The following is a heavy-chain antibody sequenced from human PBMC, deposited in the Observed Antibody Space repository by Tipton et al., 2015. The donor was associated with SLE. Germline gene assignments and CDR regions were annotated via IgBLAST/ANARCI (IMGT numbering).Heavy chain of an antibody. CDR2: INPGDGST. J-gene: IGHJ4*02. V-gene: IGHV1-46*01. Sequence: QSGAEVKKPGASVKVSCKASGYTFTYYYMHWVRQAPGQGLEWMGLINPGDGSTSFAQQFQDRVSMTRDSSTSTVYMELDSLRSEDTAVYYCASGSPDYWGQGTLVTVSS. D-gene: IGHD1-26*01. CDR3: ASGSPDY. CDR1: GYTFTYYY.